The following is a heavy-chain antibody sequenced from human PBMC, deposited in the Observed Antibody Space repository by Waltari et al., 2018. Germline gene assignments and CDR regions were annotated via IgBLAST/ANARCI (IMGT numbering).Heavy chain of an antibody. Sequence: EVQLVESGGGLVQPGRSLRLSCTASGFTFGDYAMSWVRQAPGKGLEWVGFMRSKAYGGTTEYAASVKGRVTISRDDSKSIAYLQMNSLKTEDTAVYYCTRVVGAPYDAFDIWGQGTMVTVSS. D-gene: IGHD1-26*01. CDR2: MRSKAYGGTT. J-gene: IGHJ3*02. V-gene: IGHV3-49*04. CDR1: GFTFGDYA. CDR3: TRVVGAPYDAFDI.